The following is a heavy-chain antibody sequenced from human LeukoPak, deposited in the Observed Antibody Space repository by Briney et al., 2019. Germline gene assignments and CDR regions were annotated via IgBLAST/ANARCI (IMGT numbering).Heavy chain of an antibody. CDR1: DGSMSGSSFF. Sequence: SETLSLTCSVSDGSMSGSSFFWGFWVWIRQSPGKGLEWIGIIYNSGSTYYNPSLKSRVTISVDTSNNQFSLNLSSVTVADTAVYFCARDVGRGNWNYDSYMDVWGKGTTVTVSS. V-gene: IGHV4-39*07. CDR2: IYNSGST. J-gene: IGHJ6*03. D-gene: IGHD1-20*01. CDR3: ARDVGRGNWNYDSYMDV.